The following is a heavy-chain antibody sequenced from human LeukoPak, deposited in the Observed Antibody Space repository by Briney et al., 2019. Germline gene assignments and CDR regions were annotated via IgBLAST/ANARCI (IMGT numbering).Heavy chain of an antibody. Sequence: GGSLRLSCAASGFTVSSKYMTWVRQAPGKGLEWVSVIYSGAGTYYADSVKGRFTISTDNSENTLYLQMNSLRAEDTAVYYCVRVSHDSSGQFYWYWGQGTLVTVSS. CDR2: IYSGAGT. V-gene: IGHV3-66*01. D-gene: IGHD3-22*01. J-gene: IGHJ4*02. CDR1: GFTVSSKY. CDR3: VRVSHDSSGQFYWY.